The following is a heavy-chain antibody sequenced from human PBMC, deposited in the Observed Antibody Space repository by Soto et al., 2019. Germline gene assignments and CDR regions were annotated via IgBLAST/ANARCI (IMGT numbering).Heavy chain of an antibody. V-gene: IGHV3-53*02. D-gene: IGHD3-10*01. Sequence: EVQLVETGGGLIQPGGSLTLSCEASGMIVSINYISWVRQAPGKGLEWVAIIYSGGATHYAGSVKGRFTISRDSSRNTVSLQMNALRVDDPARYYCARVAFRGQFGDLSDFDPWGQGTLVTVSS. CDR2: IYSGGAT. CDR1: GMIVSINY. CDR3: ARVAFRGQFGDLSDFDP. J-gene: IGHJ5*02.